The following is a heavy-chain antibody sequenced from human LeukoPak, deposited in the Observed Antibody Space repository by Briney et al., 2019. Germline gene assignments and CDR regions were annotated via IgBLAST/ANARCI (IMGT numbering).Heavy chain of an antibody. CDR3: AKDPRRYYDSSGPFDY. D-gene: IGHD3-22*01. J-gene: IGHJ4*02. CDR2: ISGSGGST. V-gene: IGHV3-23*01. Sequence: GGSLRLSCAASGFTFGSYAMSWVRQAPGKGLEWVSAISGSGGSTYYADSVKGRFTISRDNSKNTLYLQMNSLRAEDTAVYYCAKDPRRYYDSSGPFDYWGQGTRVTVSS. CDR1: GFTFGSYA.